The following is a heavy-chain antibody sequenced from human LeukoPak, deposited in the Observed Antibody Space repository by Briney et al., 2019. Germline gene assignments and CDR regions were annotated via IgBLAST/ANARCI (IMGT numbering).Heavy chain of an antibody. CDR3: ATVRHCSSTSCYRFPYGMDV. V-gene: IGHV1-24*01. CDR1: GYTLTELS. CDR2: FDPEDGET. J-gene: IGHJ6*02. D-gene: IGHD2-2*02. Sequence: ASVKVSCKVSGYTLTELSMHWVRQAPGKRLEWMGGFDPEDGETIYAQKFQGRVTMTEDTSTDTAYMELSSLRSEDTAVYYCATVRHCSSTSCYRFPYGMDVWGQGTTVTVSS.